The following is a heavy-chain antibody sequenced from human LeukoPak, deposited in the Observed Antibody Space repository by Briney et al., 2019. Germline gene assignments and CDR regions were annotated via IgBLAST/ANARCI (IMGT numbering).Heavy chain of an antibody. J-gene: IGHJ5*02. V-gene: IGHV4-39*01. CDR1: GGSISSSSYY. CDR2: IYYSGST. CDR3: ARHASYYYGSGTIGWFDP. D-gene: IGHD3-10*01. Sequence: SETLSLTCTVSGGSISSSSYYWGWIRQPPGKGLEWIGSIYYSGSTYHNPSLKSRVTISVDTSKNQFSLKLSSVTAADTAVYYCARHASYYYGSGTIGWFDPWGQGTLVTVSS.